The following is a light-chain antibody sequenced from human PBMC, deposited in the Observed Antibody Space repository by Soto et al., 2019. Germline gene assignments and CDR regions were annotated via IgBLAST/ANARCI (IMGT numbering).Light chain of an antibody. CDR2: EVS. CDR1: SSDVGSYNL. V-gene: IGLV2-23*02. Sequence: QSALTQPASVSGSPGQSITISCTGTSSDVGSYNLASWYQQHPGKAPKLMIYEVSKRPSGVSNRFSGSKSGNTASLTISGLQAEDEADYYCCLGVFGTGTKVTVL. CDR3: CLGV. J-gene: IGLJ1*01.